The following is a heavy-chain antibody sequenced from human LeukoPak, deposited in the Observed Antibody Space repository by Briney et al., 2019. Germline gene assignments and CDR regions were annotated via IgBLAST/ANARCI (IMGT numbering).Heavy chain of an antibody. CDR1: GGSFSGYY. D-gene: IGHD3-9*01. CDR2: INHSGST. V-gene: IGHV4-34*01. CDR3: ARGGGNLLPYFDPKYYYYMDV. Sequence: SETLSLTCAVYGGSFSGYYCTWIRQPPGKGLEWIGEINHSGSTNYNPSLKSRVTVSVDTTRSQFSLKLTSVTAADTAVYFCARGGGNLLPYFDPKYYYYMDVWGKGTTVTVSS. J-gene: IGHJ6*03.